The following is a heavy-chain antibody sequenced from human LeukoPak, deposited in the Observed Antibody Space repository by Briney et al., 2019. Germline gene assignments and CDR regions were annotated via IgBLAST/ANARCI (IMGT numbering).Heavy chain of an antibody. V-gene: IGHV3-15*07. Sequence: GGSLRLSCVVSGFNSEDHAMHWVRQAPGKGLEWVGRIRSNSDGGTIDYAAPVKGRFTLSRDDSKTTLYLQMNSPQTEDTAVYYCATDFYDSTWGQGTLVTVSS. CDR1: GFNSEDHA. D-gene: IGHD3-22*01. CDR3: ATDFYDST. CDR2: IRSNSDGGTI. J-gene: IGHJ5*02.